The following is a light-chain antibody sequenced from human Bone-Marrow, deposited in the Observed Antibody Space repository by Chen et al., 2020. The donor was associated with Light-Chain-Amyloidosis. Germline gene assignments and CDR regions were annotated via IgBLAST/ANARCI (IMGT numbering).Light chain of an antibody. Sequence: QSALTQPRSVSGSPGQSVTLSGTGTSGDVGGYDVVSWYQQYPVKAPKLIIYDASKRPSGVPDRFSGSKSGNTASLTISGLQAADEADYYCCSTAGRSTLVFGGGTTLTVL. CDR2: DAS. J-gene: IGLJ2*01. CDR3: CSTAGRSTLV. CDR1: SGDVGGYDV. V-gene: IGLV2-11*02.